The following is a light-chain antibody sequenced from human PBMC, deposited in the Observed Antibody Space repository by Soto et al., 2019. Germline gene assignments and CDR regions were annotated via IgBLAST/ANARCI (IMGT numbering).Light chain of an antibody. V-gene: IGKV1-27*01. CDR1: QDIRNS. CDR3: QKYISAPYT. J-gene: IGKJ3*01. Sequence: DIQMTQSPSSLSASIGDRVTITCRASQDIRNSLAWYQHRPGKIPNLLIYAASTLQSGVPSRLSGRGSGTDFTLTISSLQPEDVATYYCQKYISAPYTFGPGTKVDIK. CDR2: AAS.